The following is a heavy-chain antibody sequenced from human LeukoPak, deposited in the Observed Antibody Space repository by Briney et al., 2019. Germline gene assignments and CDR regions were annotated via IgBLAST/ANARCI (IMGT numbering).Heavy chain of an antibody. Sequence: GGSLRLSCAASGFSFSSYAMTWARQAPGKGLEWLSYINGRGTYKDYAESLKGRITISRDNAQNALYLQMSSLSVEDTAVYFCARSGREATEIDYWGQGTLVTVSS. CDR2: INGRGTYK. J-gene: IGHJ4*02. V-gene: IGHV3-21*06. CDR1: GFSFSSYA. D-gene: IGHD1-1*01. CDR3: ARSGREATEIDY.